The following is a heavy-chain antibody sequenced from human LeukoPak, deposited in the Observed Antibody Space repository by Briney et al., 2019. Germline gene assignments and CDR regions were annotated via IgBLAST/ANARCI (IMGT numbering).Heavy chain of an antibody. V-gene: IGHV4-4*09. Sequence: SETLSLTCTVSGGSISSYYWSWIRQPPGKGLEWIGYIYTSGSTNYNPSLKSRVTISVDTSKNQFSLKLSSVTAADTAVYYCARLAVVYAFDVWGQGTMVTVSS. D-gene: IGHD5-18*01. CDR3: ARLAVVYAFDV. CDR1: GGSISSYY. CDR2: IYTSGST. J-gene: IGHJ3*01.